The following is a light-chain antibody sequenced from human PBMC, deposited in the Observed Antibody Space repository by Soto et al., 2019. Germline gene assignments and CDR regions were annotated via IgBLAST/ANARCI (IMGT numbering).Light chain of an antibody. CDR3: NSFVGSNTWV. V-gene: IGLV2-14*01. CDR2: EVN. J-gene: IGLJ3*02. Sequence: QSALTQPASVSGSPGQSITISCTGTNSDIGAYKYVSWYQHHQGKAPKLVIYEVNNRPSGTSNRFSGSKSGNTASLTISGLQTEDEADYYCNSFVGSNTWVFGGGTKLTVL. CDR1: NSDIGAYKY.